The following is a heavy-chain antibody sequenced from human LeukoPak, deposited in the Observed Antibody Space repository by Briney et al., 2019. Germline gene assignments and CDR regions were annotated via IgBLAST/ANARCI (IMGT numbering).Heavy chain of an antibody. V-gene: IGHV4-38-2*02. CDR3: ARDPRYGQYAFDI. Sequence: SEALSLTCTVSGYSISSGYYWGWIRQPPGKGLEWIGSIYHSGSTYYNPSLKSRVTISVDTSKNQFSLKLSSVTAADTAVYYCARDPRYGQYAFDIWGQGTMVTVSS. D-gene: IGHD4-17*01. CDR1: GYSISSGYY. J-gene: IGHJ3*02. CDR2: IYHSGST.